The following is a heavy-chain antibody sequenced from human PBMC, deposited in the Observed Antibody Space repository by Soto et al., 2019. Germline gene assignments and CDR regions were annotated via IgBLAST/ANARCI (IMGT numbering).Heavy chain of an antibody. D-gene: IGHD1-7*01. Sequence: ASVKVSCKASGYTSTSYAMHWVRQAPGQRLEWMGWINAGNGNTKYSQKFQGRVTITRDTSASTAYMELSSLRSEDTAVYYCARAPRNWNYGFYYYYGMDVWGQGTTVTVSS. J-gene: IGHJ6*02. V-gene: IGHV1-3*01. CDR1: GYTSTSYA. CDR2: INAGNGNT. CDR3: ARAPRNWNYGFYYYYGMDV.